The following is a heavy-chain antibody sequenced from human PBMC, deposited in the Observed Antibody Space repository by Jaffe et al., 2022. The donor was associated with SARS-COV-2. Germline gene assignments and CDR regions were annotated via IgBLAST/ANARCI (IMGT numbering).Heavy chain of an antibody. CDR2: IQQDGSDK. D-gene: IGHD5-18*01. CDR1: GFTFSNYW. J-gene: IGHJ4*02. Sequence: EVQLVESGGGLVQPGGSLRLSCAASGFTFSNYWMMWVRQAPGKGLEWVANIQQDGSDKYYVDSVKGRFTISRDNAENSLYLQMNSLRVEDTAVYYCARIFVSGHSSGDYFDYWGQGTLVTVSS. V-gene: IGHV3-7*01. CDR3: ARIFVSGHSSGDYFDY.